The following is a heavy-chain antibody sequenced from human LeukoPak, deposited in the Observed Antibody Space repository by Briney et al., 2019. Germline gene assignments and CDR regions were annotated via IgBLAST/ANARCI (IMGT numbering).Heavy chain of an antibody. CDR1: GGSISSSNW. D-gene: IGHD2-15*01. V-gene: IGHV4-4*02. Sequence: SETLSLTCAVYGGSISSSNWWSWVRQPPGKGLEWIGENYRSGSNNYNPSLKRQVTISVDKSKNQFSLKLSSVTAADTAVYYCASSYCSGGSCYSPPSPSFDYWGQGTLVTVSS. J-gene: IGHJ4*02. CDR3: ASSYCSGGSCYSPPSPSFDY. CDR2: NYRSGSN.